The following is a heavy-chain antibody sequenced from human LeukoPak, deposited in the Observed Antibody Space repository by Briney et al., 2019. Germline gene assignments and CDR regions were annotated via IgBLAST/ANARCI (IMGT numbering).Heavy chain of an antibody. CDR2: IYYSGNT. CDR3: ARDTYYYDSSGYWADY. D-gene: IGHD3-22*01. V-gene: IGHV4-39*07. J-gene: IGHJ4*02. Sequence: SETLSLTCAVSGVSISSSNSYWGWIRQPPGKGLEWIGSIYYSGNTYYNASLKSRVTISVDTSKNQFSLKLSSVTAADTAVYYCARDTYYYDSSGYWADYWGQGTLVTVSS. CDR1: GVSISSSNSY.